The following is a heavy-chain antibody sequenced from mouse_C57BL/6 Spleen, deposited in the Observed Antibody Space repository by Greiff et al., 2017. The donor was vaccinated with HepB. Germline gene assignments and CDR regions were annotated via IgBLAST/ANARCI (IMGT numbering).Heavy chain of an antibody. D-gene: IGHD4-1*01. J-gene: IGHJ2*01. CDR1: GYTFTDYE. V-gene: IGHV1-15*01. Sequence: VQLQQSGAELVRPGASVTLSCKASGYTFTDYEMHWVKQTPVHGLEWIGAIDPETGGTAYNQKFKGKAILTADKSSSTAYMELRSLTSEDSAVYYCTRTRANCDASFDYWGQGTTLTVSS. CDR2: IDPETGGT. CDR3: TRTRANCDASFDY.